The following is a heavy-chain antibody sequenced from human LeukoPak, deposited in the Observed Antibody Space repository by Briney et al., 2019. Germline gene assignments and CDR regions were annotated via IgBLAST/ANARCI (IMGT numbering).Heavy chain of an antibody. J-gene: IGHJ4*02. CDR2: ISNDGSNK. D-gene: IGHD2-15*01. CDR3: ARGSVGTPPPFDY. CDR1: GFTFSSYA. V-gene: IGHV3-30*04. Sequence: GRSLRLSCTASGFTFSSYAIHWVRQAPGKGLEWVAVISNDGSNKYYTDSVKGRFIISRDSSTLYLEMNSLRNEDTAVYYCARGSVGTPPPFDYWGQGTLVTVSS.